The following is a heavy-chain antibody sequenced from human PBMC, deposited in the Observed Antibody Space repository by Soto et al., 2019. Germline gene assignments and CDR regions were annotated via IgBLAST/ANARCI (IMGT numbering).Heavy chain of an antibody. D-gene: IGHD4-4*01. Sequence: EVRLVESGGGLVKPGGSLRLSCAASGFTFSNAWMSWVRQAPGKGLEWVGRIKSKTDGGTTDYAAPVKGRFTISRDDSKNTLYLQMNSLKTEDTAVYYCTTERYSNYKTVPFDYWGQGTLVTVSS. CDR3: TTERYSNYKTVPFDY. CDR1: GFTFSNAW. J-gene: IGHJ4*02. CDR2: IKSKTDGGTT. V-gene: IGHV3-15*01.